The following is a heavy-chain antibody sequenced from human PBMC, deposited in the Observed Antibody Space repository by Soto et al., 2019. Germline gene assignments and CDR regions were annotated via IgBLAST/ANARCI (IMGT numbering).Heavy chain of an antibody. Sequence: SETLSLTCTVSGGSISSCDYYWGWVRQPPGNGLAWIWSICSSWSTYHNPSLKSRVTISVDTSKNQFSLRLSSVTAADTAVYYCARHRRETGTYAQPLDYWGQGTLVTVSS. CDR1: GGSISSCDYY. V-gene: IGHV4-39*01. J-gene: IGHJ4*02. D-gene: IGHD1-1*01. CDR2: ICSSWST. CDR3: ARHRRETGTYAQPLDY.